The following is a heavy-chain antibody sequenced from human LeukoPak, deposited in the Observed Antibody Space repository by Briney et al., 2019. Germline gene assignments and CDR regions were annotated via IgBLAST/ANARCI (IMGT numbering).Heavy chain of an antibody. J-gene: IGHJ4*02. CDR1: GYTFTGYY. Sequence: GASVKVSCKASGYTFTGYYMHWVRQAPGQGLEWMGWINPNSGGTNYAQKFQGRVTMTRDTSISTAYMELSRLRSDDTAVYYCARETHCSGGSCYYADYWGQGTLVTVSS. V-gene: IGHV1-2*02. D-gene: IGHD2-15*01. CDR3: ARETHCSGGSCYYADY. CDR2: INPNSGGT.